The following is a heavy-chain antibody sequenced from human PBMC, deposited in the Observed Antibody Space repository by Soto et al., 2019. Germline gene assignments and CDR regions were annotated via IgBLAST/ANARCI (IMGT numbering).Heavy chain of an antibody. CDR2: ISYDGNNE. J-gene: IGHJ3*02. CDR3: ARDGYSGRSDGLDI. Sequence: QVQLVESGGGVVQPGRSLRLSCAASGFTFSAYTMHWVRQPPGKGLEWVAVISYDGNNERYTDPVKGRFTVARDNSKSTLYLQMNSLKSEDTAVYYCARDGYSGRSDGLDIWGQGTMVTVSS. V-gene: IGHV3-30-3*01. CDR1: GFTFSAYT. D-gene: IGHD1-26*01.